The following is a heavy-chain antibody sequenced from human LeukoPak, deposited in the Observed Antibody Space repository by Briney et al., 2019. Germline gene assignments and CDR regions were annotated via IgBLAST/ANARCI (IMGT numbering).Heavy chain of an antibody. CDR1: GFTFTSYS. D-gene: IGHD1-26*01. CDR2: ISGGGGST. V-gene: IGHV3-23*01. CDR3: AKGGKWDVTPFDY. J-gene: IGHJ4*02. Sequence: GSLRLSCAASGFTFTSYSMNWVRQAPGKGLEWVSTISGGGGSTYYADSVKGRFTISRDNSKNTLYLQVNSLRAEDTAVYYCAKGGKWDVTPFDYWGQGSLVTVSS.